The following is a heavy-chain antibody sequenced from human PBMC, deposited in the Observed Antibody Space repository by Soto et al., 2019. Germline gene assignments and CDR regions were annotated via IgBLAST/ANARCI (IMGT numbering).Heavy chain of an antibody. CDR2: IYYTGST. D-gene: IGHD3-10*01. Sequence: PSETLSLTCTVSGGSISSYYCSWIRQPPGKGLEWIGYIYYTGSTNYNPSLKSRVTISVDTSKNQFSLKVTSVTAADTAVYYCARSVGTGGNYYYGMDVWGQGTTVTVSS. CDR3: ARSVGTGGNYYYGMDV. J-gene: IGHJ6*02. CDR1: GGSISSYY. V-gene: IGHV4-59*01.